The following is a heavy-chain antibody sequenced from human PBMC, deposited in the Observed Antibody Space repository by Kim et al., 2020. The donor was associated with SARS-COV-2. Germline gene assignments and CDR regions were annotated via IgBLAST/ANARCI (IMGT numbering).Heavy chain of an antibody. V-gene: IGHV3-7*01. D-gene: IGHD5-18*01. J-gene: IGHJ3*02. Sequence: GGSLRLSCAASGFTFSSYWMSWVRQAPGKGLEWVANIKQDGSEKYYVDSVKGRFTISRDNAKNSLYLQMNSLRAEDTAVYYCARDTAMVLDAFDIWGQGTMVTVSS. CDR3: ARDTAMVLDAFDI. CDR1: GFTFSSYW. CDR2: IKQDGSEK.